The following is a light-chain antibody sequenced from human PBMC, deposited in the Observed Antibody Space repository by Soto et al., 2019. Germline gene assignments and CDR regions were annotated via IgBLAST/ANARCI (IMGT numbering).Light chain of an antibody. CDR3: QQFYDLPIT. Sequence: DIQLTQSPYALSASVGDRVTLTCQASQDISDVLNWYQQQPGKAPKVLIYDASKLQTGVPSRFSGRGSGKDFTFTISSLQPDDSGTYYCQQFYDLPITFGQGTRLEI. CDR2: DAS. J-gene: IGKJ5*01. V-gene: IGKV1-33*01. CDR1: QDISDV.